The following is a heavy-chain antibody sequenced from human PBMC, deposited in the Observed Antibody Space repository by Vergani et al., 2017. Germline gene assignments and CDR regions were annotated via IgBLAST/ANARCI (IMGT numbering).Heavy chain of an antibody. D-gene: IGHD5-18*01. J-gene: IGHJ4*02. CDR2: IIPILGIA. V-gene: IGHV1-69*02. Sequence: QVQLVQSGAEVKKPGSSVKVSCKASGGTFSSYTISWVRQAPGQGLEWMGRIIPILGIANYAQKSQGRVTITADKSTSTAYMELSSLRSEDTAVYYCARGDTAMALDYWGQGTLVTVSS. CDR1: GGTFSSYT. CDR3: ARGDTAMALDY.